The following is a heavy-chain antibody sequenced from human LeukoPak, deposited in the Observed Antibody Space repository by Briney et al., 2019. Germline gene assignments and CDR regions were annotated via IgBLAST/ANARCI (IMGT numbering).Heavy chain of an antibody. Sequence: GGSLRLSCVVSGLKFGESVFTWVRQAPGKGLEWVSSISSSGCSTFYGDSVKGRFTISRDNAKNSLYLQMNSLRVEDTAMYYCARDGLRRPPTPYCGGDCPLDYWGQGTLVSVSS. D-gene: IGHD2-21*02. CDR1: GLKFGESV. J-gene: IGHJ4*02. V-gene: IGHV3-21*04. CDR3: ARDGLRRPPTPYCGGDCPLDY. CDR2: ISSSGCST.